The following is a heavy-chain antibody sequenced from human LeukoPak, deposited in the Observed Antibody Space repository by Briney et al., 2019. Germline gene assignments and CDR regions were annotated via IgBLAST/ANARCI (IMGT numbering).Heavy chain of an antibody. V-gene: IGHV4-38-2*02. CDR3: ARDRSSSGWYGKFTEYYFDY. CDR2: IYHSGST. Sequence: SETLSLTCAVSGYSISSGYYWGWIRQPPGQGLEWIGSIYHSGSTYYNPSLKSRVTISVDTSKNQFSLKLSSVTAADTAVYYCARDRSSSGWYGKFTEYYFDYWGQGALVTVSS. J-gene: IGHJ4*02. CDR1: GYSISSGYY. D-gene: IGHD6-19*01.